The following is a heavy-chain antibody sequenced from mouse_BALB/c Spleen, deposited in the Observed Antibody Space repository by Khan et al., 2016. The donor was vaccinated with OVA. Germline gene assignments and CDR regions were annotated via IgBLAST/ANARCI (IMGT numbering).Heavy chain of an antibody. V-gene: IGHV3-2*02. CDR1: GYSITRDYA. CDR2: INYSGST. Sequence: EVELVESGPGLVNPSQSLSLTCTVTGYSITRDYAWNWIRQFPGNKLEWMGYINYSGSTNYNPALKSRISITRDTSKNQFFLQLNSVTTEDTATYYCARDGSRYNYAMDYWGQGTSVTVSS. D-gene: IGHD2-3*01. CDR3: ARDGSRYNYAMDY. J-gene: IGHJ4*01.